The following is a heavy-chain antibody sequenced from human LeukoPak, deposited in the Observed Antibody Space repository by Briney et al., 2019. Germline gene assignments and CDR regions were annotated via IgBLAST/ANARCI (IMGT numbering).Heavy chain of an antibody. V-gene: IGHV3-74*01. CDR1: GFTFSRYW. Sequence: GGSLRLSCAASGFTFSRYWMHWVRQGPGKGLVWVSRINSDGSSTSYADSVKGRFTISRDNAKNTLYLQMNSLRAEDTAVYYCAKAGDYGGVYYFDYWGQGTLVAVSS. J-gene: IGHJ4*02. CDR3: AKAGDYGGVYYFDY. D-gene: IGHD4-23*01. CDR2: INSDGSST.